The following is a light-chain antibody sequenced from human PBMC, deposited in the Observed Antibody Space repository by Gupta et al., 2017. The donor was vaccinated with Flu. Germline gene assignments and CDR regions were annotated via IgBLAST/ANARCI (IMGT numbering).Light chain of an antibody. CDR2: ATS. CDR3: QQGTSSPFT. V-gene: IGKV3-20*01. CDR1: QSIRSNY. J-gene: IGKJ4*01. Sequence: EIVLTPSPSPLSLPPGERVTLSCRASQSIRSNYLAWYQQRPGQAPRLLMYATSNRATGISDRFSGSGSGTDFTLTISRLEPEDFAVYYCQQGTSSPFTFGRGTKVEIK.